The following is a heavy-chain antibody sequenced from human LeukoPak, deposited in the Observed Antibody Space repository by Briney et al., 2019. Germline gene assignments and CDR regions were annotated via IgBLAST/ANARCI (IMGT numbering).Heavy chain of an antibody. CDR2: IYYSGST. CDR1: GGSISSSSYY. CDR3: ALMSYGSTAAAYFDY. V-gene: IGHV4-39*05. J-gene: IGHJ4*02. D-gene: IGHD6-13*01. Sequence: SETPSLTCTVSGGSISSSSYYWGWIRQPPGKGLEWIGSIYYSGSTYYNPSLKGRVTISVDTSKNQFSLKLSSVTAADTAVYYCALMSYGSTAAAYFDYWGQGTLVTVSS.